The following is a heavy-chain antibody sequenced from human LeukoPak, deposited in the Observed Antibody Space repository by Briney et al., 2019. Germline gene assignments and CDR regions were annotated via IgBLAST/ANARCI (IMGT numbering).Heavy chain of an antibody. CDR3: ARAGDSYYYGMDV. Sequence: PGGSLRLSCAASGFTFSSYWMHWVRQAPRKGLVWVSRIDSDGSSTSYADSVKGRFTISRDNAKNTLYLQMNSLRAEDTAVYYCARAGDSYYYGMDVWGQGTTVTVSS. D-gene: IGHD2-21*02. CDR2: IDSDGSST. J-gene: IGHJ6*02. V-gene: IGHV3-74*01. CDR1: GFTFSSYW.